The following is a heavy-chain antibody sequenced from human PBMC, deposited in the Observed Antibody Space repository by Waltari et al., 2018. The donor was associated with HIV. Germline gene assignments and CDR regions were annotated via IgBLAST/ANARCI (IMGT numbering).Heavy chain of an antibody. D-gene: IGHD3-3*01. CDR1: GFTFSDYY. J-gene: IGHJ6*02. Sequence: GGGLVKPGGSLRLSCAASGFTFSDYYMSWIRQAPGKGLEWVSYISSSGSTIYYADSVKGRFTISRDNAKNSLYLQMNSLRAEDTAVYYCVRVITIFGVVRNGMDVWGQGTTVTVSS. CDR3: VRVITIFGVVRNGMDV. V-gene: IGHV3-11*01. CDR2: ISSSGSTI.